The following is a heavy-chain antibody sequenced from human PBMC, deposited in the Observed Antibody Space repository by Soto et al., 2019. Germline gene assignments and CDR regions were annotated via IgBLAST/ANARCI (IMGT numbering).Heavy chain of an antibody. J-gene: IGHJ4*02. V-gene: IGHV3-23*01. CDR2: ISGSCCST. D-gene: IGHD5-18*01. Sequence: GGTLRLSCAPSGFTFSSYTMSSVRQAPGKELEWFSAISGSCCSTYYAYSVKGRFTSSRDNSKKTLYLQMNSLRVEDTAVYYFSKGVGYSYGSWVDYWGQGTLVTVSS. CDR3: SKGVGYSYGSWVDY. CDR1: GFTFSSYT.